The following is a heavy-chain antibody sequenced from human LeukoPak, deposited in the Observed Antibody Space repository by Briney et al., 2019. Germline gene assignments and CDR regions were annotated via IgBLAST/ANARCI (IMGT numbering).Heavy chain of an antibody. CDR3: ARDRGDYYDYSGRAVLYYFDY. CDR1: GFSLSSYS. J-gene: IGHJ4*02. V-gene: IGHV3-21*01. D-gene: IGHD3-22*01. Sequence: PGGSLRLSCSASGFSLSSYSMNWVRQAPGKGLEWVSSISSGSTYIYYADSVKGRFTISRDNAENSLYLQMNSLRAEDTAVYYCARDRGDYYDYSGRAVLYYFDYWGQGTVVTVSS. CDR2: ISSGSTYI.